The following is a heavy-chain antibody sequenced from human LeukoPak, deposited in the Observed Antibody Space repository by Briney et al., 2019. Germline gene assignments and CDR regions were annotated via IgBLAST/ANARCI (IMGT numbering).Heavy chain of an antibody. CDR2: ISGGGGGT. CDR3: ARGYCTSTTCSVDY. D-gene: IGHD2-2*01. Sequence: GASVKLSCTASAYTFSNYAMNWVRQAPGQGLEWMSVISGGGGGTYYAEYVKGRFTMTRDNSQSTLYLQLSSLRADDTAVYYCARGYCTSTTCSVDYWGQGTLVTVSS. CDR1: AYTFSNYA. J-gene: IGHJ4*02. V-gene: IGHV3-23*01.